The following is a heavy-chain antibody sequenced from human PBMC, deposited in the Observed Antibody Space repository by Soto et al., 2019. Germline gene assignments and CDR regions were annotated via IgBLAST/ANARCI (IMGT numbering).Heavy chain of an antibody. J-gene: IGHJ4*02. CDR2: ISGDGTAT. CDR1: GFTFNSSW. Sequence: PGGSLKLSCAASGFTFNSSWMDWVLQAPGKGLVWVSRISGDGTATSDAESVKGRFTISRDNAKNTLYLQMNSLRVEDTAVYYCARGLAAPAHFDYWGQGTLVTVSS. CDR3: ARGLAAPAHFDY. D-gene: IGHD6-13*01. V-gene: IGHV3-74*01.